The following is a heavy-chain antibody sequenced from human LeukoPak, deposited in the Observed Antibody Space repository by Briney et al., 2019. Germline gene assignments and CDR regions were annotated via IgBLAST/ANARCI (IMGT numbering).Heavy chain of an antibody. Sequence: ASETLSLTCTVSGGSISSYYWSWIRQPPRKGLEWIGYIYYSGSTNYNPSLKSRVTISVDTSKNQFSLKLSSVTAADTAVYYCARLIPPNYYDILTGYYTDYWYFDLWGRGTLVTVSS. CDR1: GGSISSYY. J-gene: IGHJ2*01. CDR2: IYYSGST. D-gene: IGHD3-9*01. V-gene: IGHV4-59*01. CDR3: ARLIPPNYYDILTGYYTDYWYFDL.